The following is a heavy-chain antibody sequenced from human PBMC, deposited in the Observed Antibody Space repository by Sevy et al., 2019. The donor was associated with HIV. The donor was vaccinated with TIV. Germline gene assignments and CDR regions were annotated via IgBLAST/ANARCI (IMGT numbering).Heavy chain of an antibody. CDR2: ISYDGNDK. J-gene: IGHJ4*02. V-gene: IGHV3-30*07. CDR3: ARDGYAGPNTSYLDY. Sequence: GGSLRLSCAASGITFSLNAMHWVRQAPGKGLEWVAVISYDGNDKYYADSVKGRFTISRDNSKNTLDLQMNSLRAEDTVVYYCARDGYAGPNTSYLDYWGQGTLVTVSS. CDR1: GITFSLNA. D-gene: IGHD5-18*01.